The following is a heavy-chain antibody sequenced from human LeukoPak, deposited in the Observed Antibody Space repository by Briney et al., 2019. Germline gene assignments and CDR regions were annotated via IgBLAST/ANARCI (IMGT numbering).Heavy chain of an antibody. J-gene: IGHJ4*02. CDR1: GGSISSHY. CDR2: IYYSGST. V-gene: IGHV4-59*11. D-gene: IGHD3/OR15-3a*01. CDR3: ARSGRGLDEYYFDY. Sequence: SETLSLTCTVSGGSISSHYWSWIRQPPGKGLEWGGYIYYSGSTNYNPSLKSRVTISVDTSKNQFSLKLSSVTAADTAVYYCARSGRGLDEYYFDYWGQGTLVTVSS.